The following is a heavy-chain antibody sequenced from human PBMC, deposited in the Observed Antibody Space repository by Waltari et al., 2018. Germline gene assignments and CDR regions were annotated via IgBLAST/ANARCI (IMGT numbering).Heavy chain of an antibody. CDR1: GGSISSSSYY. J-gene: IGHJ4*02. CDR3: ARDHSYYYDSSGLFDY. Sequence: QLQLQESGPGLVKPSETLSLTCTVSGGSISSSSYYWGWIRQPPGKGLEWIGSIYYSGGTYYNPSLKSRVTISVDTSKNQFSLKLSAVTAADTAVYYCARDHSYYYDSSGLFDYWGQGTLVTVSS. V-gene: IGHV4-39*07. D-gene: IGHD3-22*01. CDR2: IYYSGGT.